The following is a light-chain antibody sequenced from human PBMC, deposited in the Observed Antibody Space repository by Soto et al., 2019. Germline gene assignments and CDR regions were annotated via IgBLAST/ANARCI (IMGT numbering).Light chain of an antibody. CDR1: QSVSSN. CDR3: QQYNNWTPWT. CDR2: GAS. Sequence: EIVMTQSPATLSVSPGERATLSCRASQSVSSNLAWYQQKPGQAPRLLIYGASTRATGITARFSGSGSGTEFTLTISSLQSEDVAVYYCQQYNNWTPWTFGQGTKVEIK. V-gene: IGKV3-15*01. J-gene: IGKJ1*01.